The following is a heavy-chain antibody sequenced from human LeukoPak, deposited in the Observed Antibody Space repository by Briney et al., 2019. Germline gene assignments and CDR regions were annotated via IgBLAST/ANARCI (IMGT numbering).Heavy chain of an antibody. D-gene: IGHD3-22*01. Sequence: ASVKVSCKASGYTFTGYYMHCVRQAPGQGLEWMGWINPNSGGTNYAQKFQGRVTMTRDTSISTAYMELSRLRSDDTAVYYCARDLPHYDSSGYFPPGYYYYYMDVWGKGTTVTVSS. CDR1: GYTFTGYY. CDR3: ARDLPHYDSSGYFPPGYYYYYMDV. V-gene: IGHV1-2*02. CDR2: INPNSGGT. J-gene: IGHJ6*03.